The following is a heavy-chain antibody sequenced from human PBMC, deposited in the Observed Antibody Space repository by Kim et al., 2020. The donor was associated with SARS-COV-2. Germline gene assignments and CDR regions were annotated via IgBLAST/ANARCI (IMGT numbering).Heavy chain of an antibody. V-gene: IGHV4-39*01. J-gene: IGHJ5*02. CDR3: ARLTVLAGAPA. CDR1: GGSISSSSYY. D-gene: IGHD1-26*01. CDR2: IYYSGST. Sequence: SETLSLTCTVSGGSISSSSYYWGWIRQPPGKGLEWIGSIYYSGSTYYNPSLKSRVTISVDTSKNQFSLKLSSVTAADTAVYYCARLTVLAGAPAWGQGTLVTVSS.